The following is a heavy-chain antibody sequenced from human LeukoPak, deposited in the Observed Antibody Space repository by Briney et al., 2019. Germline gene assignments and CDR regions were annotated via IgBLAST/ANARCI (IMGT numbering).Heavy chain of an antibody. CDR3: AKDQGYYYLDY. V-gene: IGHV3-23*01. J-gene: IGHJ4*02. CDR2: INGNGTST. D-gene: IGHD2-15*01. CDR1: GFTFNTYA. Sequence: GGSLRLSCAASGFTFNTYAMSWVRQAPGRGLEWVSGINGNGTSTYYSDSVKGRFTISRDNSKNSLYLQMSSLRAEDTAVYYCAKDQGYYYLDYRGQKTLVTASS.